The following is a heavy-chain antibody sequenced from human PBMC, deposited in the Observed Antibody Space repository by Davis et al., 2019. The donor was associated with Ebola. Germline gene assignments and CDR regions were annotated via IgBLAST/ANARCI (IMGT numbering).Heavy chain of an antibody. CDR1: GDSISSYY. Sequence: SETLSLTCTVSGDSISSYYWSWIRQPPGKGLEWIGYIYYSGSTNYNPSLKSRVTISVDTSKNQFSLKLSSVTAADTAVYYCARGRGSYYGVYYFDYWGQGTLVTVSS. J-gene: IGHJ4*02. V-gene: IGHV4-59*01. CDR2: IYYSGST. CDR3: ARGRGSYYGVYYFDY. D-gene: IGHD1-26*01.